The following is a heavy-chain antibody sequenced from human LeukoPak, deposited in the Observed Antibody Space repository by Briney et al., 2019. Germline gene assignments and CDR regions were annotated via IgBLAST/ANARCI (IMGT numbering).Heavy chain of an antibody. CDR2: ISSSGSTI. V-gene: IGHV3-48*03. D-gene: IGHD3-10*01. J-gene: IGHJ4*02. CDR3: ARDIRWFGELEGSGY. CDR1: GFTFSSYE. Sequence: GGSLRLSCAASGFTFSSYEMNWVRQAPGKGLEWVSYISSSGSTIYYADSVKGRFTISRDNAKNSLYLQMNSLRAEDTAVYYCARDIRWFGELEGSGYWGQGTLVTVSS.